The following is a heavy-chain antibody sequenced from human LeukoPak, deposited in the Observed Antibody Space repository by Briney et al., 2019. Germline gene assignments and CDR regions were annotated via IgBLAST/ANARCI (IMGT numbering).Heavy chain of an antibody. Sequence: PSETLSLTCSVSGVPIGDYYWTWVRQPPGKGLEWIGYISYTGSTSYYPSLKSRVTISIDTYRKKFSLELTSVTAADTAVYYCSRLSSDYYETSNYFYYMDVWGKGTTVTVSS. V-gene: IGHV4-59*08. CDR1: GVPIGDYY. CDR2: ISYTGST. J-gene: IGHJ6*03. D-gene: IGHD3-22*01. CDR3: SRLSSDYYETSNYFYYMDV.